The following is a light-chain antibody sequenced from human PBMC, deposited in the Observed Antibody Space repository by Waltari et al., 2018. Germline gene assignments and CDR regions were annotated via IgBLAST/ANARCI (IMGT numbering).Light chain of an antibody. Sequence: GERATLACRASQSVSSISLSWYQQKAGQPPRLLIYGVSSRATGIPDRFSGSGSGTDFTLTISRLEPEDFAVYYCQQYDSIVLTFGGGTKVEI. CDR1: QSVSSIS. CDR2: GVS. J-gene: IGKJ4*01. CDR3: QQYDSIVLT. V-gene: IGKV3-20*01.